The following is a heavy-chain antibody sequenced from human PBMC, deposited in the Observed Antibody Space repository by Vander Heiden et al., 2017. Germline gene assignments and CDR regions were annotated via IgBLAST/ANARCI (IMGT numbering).Heavy chain of an antibody. Sequence: QVPLPQWGAGLFKPSDTLSLTCAAYVGSFSGYYWSWIRQPPGKGLEWIGEINHSGSTNYNPSLKSRVTISVDTSKNQFSLKLSSVTAADTAVYYCARTITGTTIPFDYWGQGTLVTVSS. CDR1: VGSFSGYY. CDR3: ARTITGTTIPFDY. J-gene: IGHJ4*02. CDR2: INHSGST. V-gene: IGHV4-34*01. D-gene: IGHD1-7*01.